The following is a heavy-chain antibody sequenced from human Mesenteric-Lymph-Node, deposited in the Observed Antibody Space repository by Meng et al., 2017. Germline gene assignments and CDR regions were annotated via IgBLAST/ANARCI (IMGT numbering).Heavy chain of an antibody. CDR2: INSDGTTT. CDR3: ARGYCSSISCEVFDY. J-gene: IGHJ4*02. V-gene: IGHV3-74*01. Sequence: GESLKISCAASGFNLRDHWMHWVRQVVGKGLVWVSRINSDGTTTSYADSVKGRFTISRDNAKNMLYLQMNSLRAEDTAVYYCARGYCSSISCEVFDYWGQGTLVTVSS. CDR1: GFNLRDHW. D-gene: IGHD2-2*01.